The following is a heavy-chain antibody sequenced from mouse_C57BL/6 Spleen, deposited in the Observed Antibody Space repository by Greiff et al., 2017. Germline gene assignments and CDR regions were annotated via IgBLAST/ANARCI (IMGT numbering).Heavy chain of an antibody. CDR2: IYPGNGDT. J-gene: IGHJ4*01. V-gene: IGHV1-12*01. Sequence: QSGAELVRPGASVKMSCKASGYTFTSYNMHWVKQTPRQGLEWIGAIYPGNGDTSYNQKFKGKATLTVDKSSSTAYMQLSSLTSEDSAVYFCARWPRTREDYAMDYWGQGTSVTVSS. CDR1: GYTFTSYN. CDR3: ARWPRTREDYAMDY.